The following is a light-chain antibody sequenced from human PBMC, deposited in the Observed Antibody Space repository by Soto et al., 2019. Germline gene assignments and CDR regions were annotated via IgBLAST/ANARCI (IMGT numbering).Light chain of an antibody. CDR3: QQHNSYSYT. J-gene: IGKJ2*01. CDR1: QTINDW. CDR2: RAS. V-gene: IGKV1-5*03. Sequence: DIQMTQSPSTLSASVGDRVTIACRASQTINDWLAWYQQKPGKAPNLLIYRASNLQSGVPSRFSGSGSGTEFTLTISSLQPDDFATYYCQQHNSYSYTFGQGTKVDIK.